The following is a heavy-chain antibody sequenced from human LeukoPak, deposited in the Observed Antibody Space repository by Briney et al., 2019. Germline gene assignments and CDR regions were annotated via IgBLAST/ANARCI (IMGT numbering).Heavy chain of an antibody. D-gene: IGHD3-9*01. Sequence: SETLSLTCTVSGGSISSYYWSWIRQPPGKGLEWIGYIYYGGSTNYNPSLKSRVTISVDTSKNQFSLKLSSVTAADTAVYYCARASLLRYFDWLYFDYWGQGTLVTVSS. CDR3: ARASLLRYFDWLYFDY. V-gene: IGHV4-59*01. CDR1: GGSISSYY. CDR2: IYYGGST. J-gene: IGHJ4*02.